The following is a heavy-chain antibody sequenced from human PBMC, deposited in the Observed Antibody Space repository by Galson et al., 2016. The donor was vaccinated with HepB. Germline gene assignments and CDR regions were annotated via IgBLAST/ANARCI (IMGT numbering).Heavy chain of an antibody. Sequence: PALVKPTQTLTLTCTVSGSSLTTNGVGVGWIRQPPGKALEWLAVIYWDDDQGYNPSLKTRLTVTKDTSKNQVVLTMTNMDPVDSGTYFCAHWGGWYSYWGQGTLITVSS. D-gene: IGHD6-19*01. J-gene: IGHJ4*02. CDR3: AHWGGWYSY. CDR1: GSSLTTNGVG. CDR2: IYWDDDQ. V-gene: IGHV2-5*02.